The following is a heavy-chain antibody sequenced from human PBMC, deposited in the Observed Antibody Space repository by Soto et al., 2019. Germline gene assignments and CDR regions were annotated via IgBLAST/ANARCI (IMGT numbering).Heavy chain of an antibody. J-gene: IGHJ6*02. CDR2: SIPIFGTA. CDR1: GGTFSSYA. CDR3: AKTPENYYYGMDV. V-gene: IGHV1-69*12. Sequence: QVQLVQSGAEVKKPGSSVKVSCKASGGTFSSYAISWVRQAPGQGLEWMGGSIPIFGTADYAQKFPGRVTITADESTSTAYVELSSLRSEDPAVYYCAKTPENYYYGMDVWGQGTTVTVSS.